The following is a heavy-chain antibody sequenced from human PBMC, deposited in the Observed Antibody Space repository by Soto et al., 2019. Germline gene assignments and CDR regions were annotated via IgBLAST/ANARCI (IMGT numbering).Heavy chain of an antibody. J-gene: IGHJ4*02. CDR2: ISSSGSTI. D-gene: IGHD2-2*01. CDR3: ARDPEDIVVVPAATSPVDY. CDR1: GFTLSDYY. V-gene: IGHV3-11*01. Sequence: QVQLVESGGGLVKPGGSLRLSCAASGFTLSDYYMSWIRQAPGKGLEWVSYISSSGSTIYYADSVKGRFTISRDNAKNSLHLQMNSLRAEDTAVYYCARDPEDIVVVPAATSPVDYWGQGTLVTVSS.